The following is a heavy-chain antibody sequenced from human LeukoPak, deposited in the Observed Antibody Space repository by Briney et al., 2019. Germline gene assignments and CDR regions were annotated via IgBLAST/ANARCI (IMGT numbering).Heavy chain of an antibody. D-gene: IGHD3-22*01. J-gene: IGHJ4*02. Sequence: SETLSLTCSIFGGSISNYYWSWIRQSPGKGLEWIGYIYYSGSTNYNPSLKSRFTISLDTSKSQFSLNLTSVTAADTAVYYCARDGYDSNGYYDCWGQGTLVTVSA. CDR3: ARDGYDSNGYYDC. CDR1: GGSISNYY. CDR2: IYYSGST. V-gene: IGHV4-59*01.